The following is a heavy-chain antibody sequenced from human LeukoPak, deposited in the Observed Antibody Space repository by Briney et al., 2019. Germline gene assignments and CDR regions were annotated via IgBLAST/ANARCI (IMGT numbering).Heavy chain of an antibody. CDR2: INPNSGGT. CDR1: GYTFTGYY. V-gene: IGHV1-2*02. CDR3: ARTYCSGGSCYPNWFDP. J-gene: IGHJ5*02. D-gene: IGHD2-15*01. Sequence: ASVKVSCKASGYTFTGYYMHWVRQAPGQGLEWMGWINPNSGGTNYAQKFQGRVTMTRDTSISTAYMELSRMRSDDTAVYYCARTYCSGGSCYPNWFDPWGQGTLVTVSS.